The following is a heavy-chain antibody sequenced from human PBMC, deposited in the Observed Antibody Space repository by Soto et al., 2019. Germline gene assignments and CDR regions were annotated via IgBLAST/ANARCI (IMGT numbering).Heavy chain of an antibody. CDR1: GFTFSSYW. V-gene: IGHV3-74*01. Sequence: EVQLVESGGGLVQPGESLTLSCAASGFTFSSYWMHWVRQAPGKGLVWVSRIKSDGSGTYYADSVKGRLTISRDNDKNPLYLQMNSLRVEDTAVYFCASGDGDRYDGNGYLGRHWGQGTLVTVSS. CDR3: ASGDGDRYDGNGYLGRH. J-gene: IGHJ4*02. D-gene: IGHD3-22*01. CDR2: IKSDGSGT.